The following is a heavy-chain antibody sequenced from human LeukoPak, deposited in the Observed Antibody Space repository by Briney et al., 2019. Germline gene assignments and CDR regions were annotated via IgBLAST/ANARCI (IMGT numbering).Heavy chain of an antibody. V-gene: IGHV3-23*01. D-gene: IGHD3-10*01. CDR3: AKDQRGAASSDDAFDI. CDR1: GFTFSSYA. CDR2: ISGSGGST. J-gene: IGHJ3*02. Sequence: GGSLRLSCAASGFTFSSYAMSWVRQAPGKGLEWVPAISGSGGSTYYADSVRGRFTISRDNSKNTLYLQMNSLRAEDTAVYYCAKDQRGAASSDDAFDIWGQGTMVTVSS.